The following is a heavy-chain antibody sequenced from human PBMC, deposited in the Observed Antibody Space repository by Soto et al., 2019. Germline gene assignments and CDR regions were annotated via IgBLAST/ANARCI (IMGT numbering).Heavy chain of an antibody. CDR2: IWYDGSNK. J-gene: IGHJ6*02. Sequence: GGSLRLSCAASGFTSSSYGMHWVRQAPGKGLEWVAVIWYDGSNKYYADSVKGRFTISRDNSKNTLYLQMNSLRAEDTAVYYCATGGLSSSSGMDVWGQGTTVTVSS. V-gene: IGHV3-33*01. CDR3: ATGGLSSSSGMDV. CDR1: GFTSSSYG. D-gene: IGHD6-6*01.